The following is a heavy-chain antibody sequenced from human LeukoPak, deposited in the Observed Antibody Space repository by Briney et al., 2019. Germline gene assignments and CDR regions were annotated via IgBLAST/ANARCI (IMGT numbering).Heavy chain of an antibody. CDR2: ISGSGGST. V-gene: IGHV3-23*01. D-gene: IGHD2-15*01. CDR3: ARDSSDIRSLIAH. J-gene: IGHJ1*01. Sequence: GGSLRLSCAASGFTFSSYAMSWVRQAPGKGLEWVSAISGSGGSTYYADSVKGRFTISRDNSKNTLYLQMNSLRAEDTAVYYCARDSSDIRSLIAHWGQGTLVTVSS. CDR1: GFTFSSYA.